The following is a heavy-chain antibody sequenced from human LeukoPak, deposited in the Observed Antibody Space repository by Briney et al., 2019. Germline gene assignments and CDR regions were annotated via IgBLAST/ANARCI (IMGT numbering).Heavy chain of an antibody. D-gene: IGHD6-19*01. Sequence: GGSLRLSCAASGFXFSDYYISWIRQAPGKGLEWVSYISPSSSYTNYADSVKGRFTISRDNAKNSLYLQMNSLRAEDTAVYYCVRDWRSSGCFDYWGQGALVTVSS. CDR3: VRDWRSSGCFDY. V-gene: IGHV3-11*05. CDR2: ISPSSSYT. CDR1: GFXFSDYY. J-gene: IGHJ4*02.